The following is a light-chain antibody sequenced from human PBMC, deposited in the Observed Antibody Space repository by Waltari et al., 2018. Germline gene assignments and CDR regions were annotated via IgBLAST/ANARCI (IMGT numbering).Light chain of an antibody. V-gene: IGKV4-1*01. J-gene: IGKJ2*01. Sequence: DIVMTQSPDSLAVSLGERATINCKYSQSVSSNSHSKNYLAWYQQKPGQPPKLLIYWASTRESGVPDRFSGSGSGTDFTLTISSLQAEDVAVYYCQQYDSPPYAFGQGTKLEIK. CDR1: QSVSSNSHSKNY. CDR2: WAS. CDR3: QQYDSPPYA.